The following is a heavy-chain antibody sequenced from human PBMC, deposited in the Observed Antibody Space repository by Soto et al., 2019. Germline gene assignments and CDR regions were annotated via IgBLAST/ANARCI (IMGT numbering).Heavy chain of an antibody. D-gene: IGHD3-9*01. Sequence: GGSLRLSCASSGFTFSDYYMSLIRQAPGKGLEWVAYISRSGGTICYADSVKGRFTISRDNAKNSLYPQMNSLRAEDTALYYCAKGGTPYYDILTGYHSRYYFDYWGQGTLVTVSS. CDR2: ISRSGGTI. CDR1: GFTFSDYY. J-gene: IGHJ4*02. CDR3: AKGGTPYYDILTGYHSRYYFDY. V-gene: IGHV3-11*01.